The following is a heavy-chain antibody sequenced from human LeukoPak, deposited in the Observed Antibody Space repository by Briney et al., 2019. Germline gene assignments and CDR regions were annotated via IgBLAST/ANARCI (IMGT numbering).Heavy chain of an antibody. J-gene: IGHJ6*04. D-gene: IGHD3-10*02. CDR2: VRQDGGEG. CDR3: VTRLCSISACRASSYLSFDV. V-gene: IGHV3-7*01. CDR1: GFSVSNNF. Sequence: PGGSLRLSCAASGFSVSNNFMSWVRQASGRGLEWVANVRQDGGEGHYVDSVKGRFTVSRDNAENSLYLQLNSLRVEDTAVYYCVTRLCSISACRASSYLSFDVWGKGTTVTVSS.